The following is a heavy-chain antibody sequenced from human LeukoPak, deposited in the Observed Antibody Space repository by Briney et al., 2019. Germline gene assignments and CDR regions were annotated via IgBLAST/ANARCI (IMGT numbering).Heavy chain of an antibody. V-gene: IGHV4-4*09. D-gene: IGHD4-23*01. CDR1: GGSISSYY. CDR3: ARLHGGKGQYYFDY. J-gene: IGHJ4*02. CDR2: ISTSGST. Sequence: SETLSLTCTVSGGSISSYYWSWIRQPPGKGKEWIGYISTSGSTNSNPSLESRVTISVDTSKNQFSLNLSSVTAADTAVYYCARLHGGKGQYYFDYWGQGTLVTVSS.